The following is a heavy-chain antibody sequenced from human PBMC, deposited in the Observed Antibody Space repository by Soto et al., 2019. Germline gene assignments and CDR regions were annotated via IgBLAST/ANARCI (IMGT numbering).Heavy chain of an antibody. D-gene: IGHD1-26*01. J-gene: IGHJ5*02. CDR3: ARATNSQFDP. V-gene: IGHV3-33*01. CDR1: GFTFSRYG. CDR2: IWFDGSNK. Sequence: QVQLVESGGGVVQPGRSLRLSCAASGFTFSRYGMHWVRQAPGKGLQWVAVIWFDGSNKFYADSVPGRFTISRDNSNNMLYLQMNSLRAEDTAVYYCARATNSQFDPWGQGTLVTVSS.